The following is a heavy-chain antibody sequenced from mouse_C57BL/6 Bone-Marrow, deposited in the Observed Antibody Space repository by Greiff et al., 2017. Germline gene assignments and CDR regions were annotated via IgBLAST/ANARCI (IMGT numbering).Heavy chain of an antibody. Sequence: EVKLVESGPGLVKPSQSLSLTCSVTGYSITSGYYWNWIRQFPGNKLEWMGYISYDGSNNYNPSLKNRISITRDTSKNQFFLKLNSVTTEDTATYYCARWYYGSDYWGQGTTLTVSS. V-gene: IGHV3-6*01. J-gene: IGHJ2*01. CDR3: ARWYYGSDY. D-gene: IGHD1-1*01. CDR2: ISYDGSN. CDR1: GYSITSGYY.